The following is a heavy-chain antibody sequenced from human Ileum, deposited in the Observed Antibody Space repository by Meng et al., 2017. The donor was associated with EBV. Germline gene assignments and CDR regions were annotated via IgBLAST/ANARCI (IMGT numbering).Heavy chain of an antibody. V-gene: IGHV1-2*06. CDR2: INPNGGDR. CDR1: GYTFTGYY. J-gene: IGHJ5*02. D-gene: IGHD2/OR15-2a*01. Sequence: QVPVGECGAGGKRPGALVGRSCRAFGYTFTGYYIHWLRQAPGQGLEWMGRINPNGGDRNYAQNFHGRVTLTLDMAIHTAIMDLSSLKSDDTAVYYCARFRIQAGALDTWGQGTLVTVSS. CDR3: ARFRIQAGALDT.